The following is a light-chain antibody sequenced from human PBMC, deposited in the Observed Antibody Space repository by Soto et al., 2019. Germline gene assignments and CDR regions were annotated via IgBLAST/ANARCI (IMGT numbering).Light chain of an antibody. Sequence: DIQMTQSPSTLSASVGDRVTITCRASQSIYNWLAWYQQKPGKAPKLLIYYASSLESGVPTRFSGSGSGTEYNLTISSLQPVDFATYYCQQYNRSPWTFGQGTKVEIK. CDR2: YAS. V-gene: IGKV1-5*01. CDR3: QQYNRSPWT. CDR1: QSIYNW. J-gene: IGKJ1*01.